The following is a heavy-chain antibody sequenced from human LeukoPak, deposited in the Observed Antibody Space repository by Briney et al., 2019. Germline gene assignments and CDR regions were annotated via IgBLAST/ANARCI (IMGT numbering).Heavy chain of an antibody. CDR1: GFTVSSKY. CDR2: IYTGGNT. Sequence: GGSLRLSCAASGFTVSSKYMSWVRQAPGKGLEWVSVIYTGGNTYYADSVKGRFTISRDDSKNTLYLQMNSLRAEDTAVYYCARVLPGTKYFDSWGQGTLVTVSS. CDR3: ARVLPGTKYFDS. D-gene: IGHD2-8*01. J-gene: IGHJ4*02. V-gene: IGHV3-66*01.